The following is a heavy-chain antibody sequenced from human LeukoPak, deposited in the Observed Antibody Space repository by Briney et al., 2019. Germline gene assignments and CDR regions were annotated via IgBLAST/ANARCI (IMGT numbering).Heavy chain of an antibody. J-gene: IGHJ4*02. Sequence: SETLSLTCTVSGGSISSYYWSWIRQPPGKGLEWIGYIYYSGSTNYNPSLKSRVTISVDTSKNQFSLKLSSVTAAGTAVYYCARRHSSGWYDWDYWGQGTLVTVSS. CDR2: IYYSGST. CDR1: GGSISSYY. V-gene: IGHV4-59*08. CDR3: ARRHSSGWYDWDY. D-gene: IGHD6-19*01.